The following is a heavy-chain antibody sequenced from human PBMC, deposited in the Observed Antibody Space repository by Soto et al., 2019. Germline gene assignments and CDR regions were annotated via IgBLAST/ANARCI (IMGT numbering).Heavy chain of an antibody. Sequence: SVKVSCKASGGTFSSYAISWVRQAPGQGLEWMGGIIPIFGTANYAQKFQGRVTITADKSTSTAYMELSSLRSEDAAVYYCARRRRVRYSSGWHDYYYYGMDVWGQGTTVTVSS. J-gene: IGHJ6*02. CDR2: IIPIFGTA. D-gene: IGHD6-19*01. CDR1: GGTFSSYA. CDR3: ARRRRVRYSSGWHDYYYYGMDV. V-gene: IGHV1-69*06.